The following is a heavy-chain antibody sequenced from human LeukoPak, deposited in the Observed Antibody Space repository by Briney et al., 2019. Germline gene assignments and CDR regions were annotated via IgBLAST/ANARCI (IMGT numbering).Heavy chain of an antibody. V-gene: IGHV4-4*07. CDR3: ARALGDNQAFDI. D-gene: IGHD1-14*01. CDR1: GGSITSYS. Sequence: SETLSLTCIVSGGSITSYSWGWIRPPAGKGLEWIGRLSPTGSFTYSPSLKSRVTMSVDTSKNHFSLKLNSVTAADTAVYYCARALGDNQAFDIWGQGTVVTVSS. J-gene: IGHJ3*02. CDR2: LSPTGSF.